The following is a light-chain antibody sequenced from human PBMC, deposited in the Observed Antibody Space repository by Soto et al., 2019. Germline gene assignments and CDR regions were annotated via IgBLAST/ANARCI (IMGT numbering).Light chain of an antibody. CDR2: GAS. CDR3: QQYNSYSRT. CDR1: QSVSSSF. Sequence: EIVLTQSPVTLSLSPGERATLSCRASQSVSSSFLAWYQQKPGQAPRLLIYGASSRATGIPDRFSGSGSGAEFTLTISSLQPDDFATYHCQQYNSYSRTFGQGTKVDIK. V-gene: IGKV3-20*01. J-gene: IGKJ1*01.